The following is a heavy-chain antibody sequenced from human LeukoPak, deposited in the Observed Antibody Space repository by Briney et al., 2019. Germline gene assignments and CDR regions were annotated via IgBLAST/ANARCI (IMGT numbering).Heavy chain of an antibody. J-gene: IGHJ6*02. CDR1: GFTFDDYA. V-gene: IGHV3-9*01. CDR3: ARGGRTTWHGMDV. Sequence: GGSLRLSCAASGFTFDDYAMHRVRQAPGKGLEWVSGISWNSGSIGYADSVKGRFTISRDNSKNTLYLQMNSLRAEDTAVYYCARGGRTTWHGMDVWGQGTTVTVSS. D-gene: IGHD4-17*01. CDR2: ISWNSGSI.